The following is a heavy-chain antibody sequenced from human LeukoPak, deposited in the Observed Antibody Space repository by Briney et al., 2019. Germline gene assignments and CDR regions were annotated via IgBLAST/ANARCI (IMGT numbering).Heavy chain of an antibody. Sequence: PGGSLRLSCAASGFTFSSYSMNWVRQAPGKGLEWVSSISSSSSYIYYADSVKGRFTISRDNAKNSLYLQMNSLRAEDTAVYYCARGKAYSSDAFDIWGQGTMVTVSS. CDR3: ARGKAYSSDAFDI. D-gene: IGHD6-13*01. CDR1: GFTFSSYS. J-gene: IGHJ3*02. CDR2: ISSSSSYI. V-gene: IGHV3-21*01.